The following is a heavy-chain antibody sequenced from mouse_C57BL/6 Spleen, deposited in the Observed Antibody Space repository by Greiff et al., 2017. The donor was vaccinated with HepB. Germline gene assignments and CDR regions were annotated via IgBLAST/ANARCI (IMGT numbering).Heavy chain of an antibody. CDR1: GFTFSDYG. CDR2: ISSGSSTI. V-gene: IGHV5-17*01. J-gene: IGHJ2*01. D-gene: IGHD1-1*01. CDR3: ARGGYYGSPYYFDY. Sequence: EVKVVESGGGLVKPGGSLKLSCAASGFTFSDYGMHWVRQAPEKGLEWVAYISSGSSTIYYADTVKGRFTISRDNAKNTLFLQMTSLRSEDTAMYYCARGGYYGSPYYFDYWGQGTTLTVSS.